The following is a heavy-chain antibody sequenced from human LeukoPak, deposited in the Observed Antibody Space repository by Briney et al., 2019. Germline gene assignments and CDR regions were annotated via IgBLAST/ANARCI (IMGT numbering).Heavy chain of an antibody. Sequence: SETLSLTCSVSGGSISSSTYYWGWIRQPPGKRLEWIGSVYYSGSTYYNPSLKSRVTISIDTSKNQFFLKLSSVTAADTAVYYCARRGYYYDSSAYYHFDYWGQGTLVTVSS. CDR2: VYYSGST. J-gene: IGHJ4*02. V-gene: IGHV4-39*07. D-gene: IGHD3-22*01. CDR1: GGSISSSTYY. CDR3: ARRGYYYDSSAYYHFDY.